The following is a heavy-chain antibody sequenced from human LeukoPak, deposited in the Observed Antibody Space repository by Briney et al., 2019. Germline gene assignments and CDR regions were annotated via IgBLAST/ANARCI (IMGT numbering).Heavy chain of an antibody. Sequence: SETLSLTCTVSGGSISSSGYYWGWIRQPPGKELEWIGIINYSGNTHYNSSLKSRVTISVDTSKNQFSLKLSSVTAADTAVYYCARSLFGVVIAYFDSWGQGTLVTVSS. CDR1: GGSISSSGYY. CDR3: ARSLFGVVIAYFDS. CDR2: INYSGNT. J-gene: IGHJ4*02. V-gene: IGHV4-39*07. D-gene: IGHD3-3*01.